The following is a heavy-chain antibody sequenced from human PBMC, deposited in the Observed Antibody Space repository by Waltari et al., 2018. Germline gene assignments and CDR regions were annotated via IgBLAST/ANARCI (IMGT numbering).Heavy chain of an antibody. CDR1: GWSFSRYY. J-gene: IGHJ5*02. D-gene: IGHD3-22*01. CDR3: ARGAEDSSPSPTWLDP. CDR2: INPSVST. Sequence: QVQLQQWGAGLVKPSETLSLTCAVSGWSFSRYYWTWISQTPGKELEWIGEINPSVSTNYNPALKSRVSKSVAMSKNQFSLRLNSVSAADTAVYFCARGAEDSSPSPTWLDPWGQGTLVTVSS. V-gene: IGHV4-34*01.